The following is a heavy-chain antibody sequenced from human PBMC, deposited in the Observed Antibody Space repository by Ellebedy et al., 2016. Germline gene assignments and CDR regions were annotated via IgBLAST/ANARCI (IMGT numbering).Heavy chain of an antibody. V-gene: IGHV4-34*01. CDR2: IYHSGST. CDR3: ASWFYPRGPSVLQYYFDY. CDR1: GGSFSGYY. J-gene: IGHJ4*02. D-gene: IGHD4-11*01. Sequence: SETLSLTCAVYGGSFSGYYWSWIRQPPGRGLEWIGEIYHSGSTNYNPSLKSRVTISVDKSKNQFSLKLSSVTAADTAVYYCASWFYPRGPSVLQYYFDYWGQGTLVTVSS.